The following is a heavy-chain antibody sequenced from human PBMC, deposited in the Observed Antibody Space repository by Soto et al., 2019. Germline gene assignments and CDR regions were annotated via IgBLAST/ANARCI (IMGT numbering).Heavy chain of an antibody. CDR3: AIAFGWVWHYGMDV. CDR2: ISHDGNNK. V-gene: IGHV3-30*03. CDR1: GFTFSSYG. J-gene: IGHJ6*02. Sequence: QVQVVESGGGVVQPGRSLRLSCAASGFTFSSYGMHWVRQAPGKGLEWVAAISHDGNNKYYGDSVKGRFTISRANSKNTLYPQMCSLRSEDTAVYYCAIAFGWVWHYGMDVWGQGTTVTVTS. D-gene: IGHD3-10*01.